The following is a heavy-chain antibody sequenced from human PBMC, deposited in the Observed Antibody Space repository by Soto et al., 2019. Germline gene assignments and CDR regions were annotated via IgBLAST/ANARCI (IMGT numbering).Heavy chain of an antibody. CDR1: GFPFSNYA. Sequence: EVQMLESGGGLVQPGGSLRLSCAASGFPFSNYAMSWVRQAPGKGLEWVAGISGRTGHAFYADSVKDRFTISRDNSKDTLYLQMDSLRAEDTAVYYCAKATSEYIWGSYLRYYEHWGQGTPVTVSS. CDR2: ISGRTGHA. J-gene: IGHJ4*02. D-gene: IGHD3-16*02. V-gene: IGHV3-23*01. CDR3: AKATSEYIWGSYLRYYEH.